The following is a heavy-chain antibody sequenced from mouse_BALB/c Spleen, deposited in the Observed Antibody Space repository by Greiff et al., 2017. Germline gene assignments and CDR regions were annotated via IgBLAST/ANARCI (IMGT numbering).Heavy chain of an antibody. CDR3: DGYYYAMDY. V-gene: IGHV14-3*02. CDR1: GFNIKDTY. J-gene: IGHJ4*01. CDR2: IDPANGNT. Sequence: EVQLVESGAELVKPGASVKLSCTASGFNIKDTYMHWVKQRPEQGLEWIGRIDPANGNTKYDPKFQGKATITADTSSNTAYLQLSSLTSEDTAVYYCDGYYYAMDYWGQGTSVTVSS. D-gene: IGHD2-2*01.